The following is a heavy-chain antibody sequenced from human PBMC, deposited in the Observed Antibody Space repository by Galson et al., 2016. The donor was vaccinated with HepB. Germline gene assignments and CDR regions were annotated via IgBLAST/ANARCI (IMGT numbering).Heavy chain of an antibody. J-gene: IGHJ2*01. V-gene: IGHV3-23*01. CDR3: AKDAGLLDWYFDL. D-gene: IGHD1-26*01. CDR2: IANRGYST. Sequence: GKGLQWVATIANRGYSTYYADSVKGRFTISRANSKNTLNLQMNSLRAEDTAMYYCAKDAGLLDWYFDLWGRGTLVTVSS.